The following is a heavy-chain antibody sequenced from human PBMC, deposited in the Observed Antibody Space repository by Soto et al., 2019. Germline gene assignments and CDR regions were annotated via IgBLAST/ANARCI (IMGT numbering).Heavy chain of an antibody. J-gene: IGHJ6*02. CDR1: GYSFTSYL. CDR3: ARRDGYYYGMDV. V-gene: IGHV5-10-1*01. D-gene: IGHD2-21*01. CDR2: IDPSDSYT. Sequence: GESLKISCKGSGYSFTSYLISWVRQMPGKGLEWMGRIDPSDSYTNYSPSFQGHVTISADKSISTAYLQWSSLKASDTAMYYCARRDGYYYGMDVWGQGTTVTVSS.